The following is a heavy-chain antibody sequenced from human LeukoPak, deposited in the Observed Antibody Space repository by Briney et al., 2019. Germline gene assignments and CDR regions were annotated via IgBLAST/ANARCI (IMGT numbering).Heavy chain of an antibody. CDR3: AMATDSYQFDY. J-gene: IGHJ4*02. CDR1: GFTFSTYS. Sequence: TGGSLRLSCAASGFTFSTYSMNWVRQAPGKGLEWVSYISGSGSYIYYADSVKGRSTISRDNGKNSLYLQMNSPRAEDTAVYYCAMATDSYQFDYWGQGTLVTASS. V-gene: IGHV3-21*01. D-gene: IGHD5-24*01. CDR2: ISGSGSYI.